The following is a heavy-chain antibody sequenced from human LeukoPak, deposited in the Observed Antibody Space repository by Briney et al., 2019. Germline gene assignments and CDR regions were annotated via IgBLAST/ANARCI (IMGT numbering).Heavy chain of an antibody. CDR1: SGSISSGGYY. V-gene: IGHV4-30-2*01. CDR3: ARDRFGELFPSYFDY. CDR2: IYHSGST. D-gene: IGHD3-10*01. Sequence: SETLSLTCTVSSGSISSGGYYWSWIRQPPGKGLEWIGYIYHSGSTYYNPSLKSRVTISVDRSKNQFSLKLSSVTAADTAVYYCARDRFGELFPSYFDYWGQGTLVTVSS. J-gene: IGHJ4*02.